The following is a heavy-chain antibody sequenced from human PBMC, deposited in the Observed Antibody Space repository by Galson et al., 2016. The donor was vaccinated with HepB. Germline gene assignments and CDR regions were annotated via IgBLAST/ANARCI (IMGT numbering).Heavy chain of an antibody. V-gene: IGHV4-31*03. Sequence: TLSLTCTVSGGSISSVGYYWGWIRQHPGKGLEWIGYIYYSGSTYYNRSLKSRVTISVDTSKNQFPLKLSSVTAADTAVYYCAYTYYYDSSGYSPFDNWGQGTLVTASS. CDR3: AYTYYYDSSGYSPFDN. D-gene: IGHD3-22*01. CDR2: IYYSGST. CDR1: GGSISSVGYY. J-gene: IGHJ4*02.